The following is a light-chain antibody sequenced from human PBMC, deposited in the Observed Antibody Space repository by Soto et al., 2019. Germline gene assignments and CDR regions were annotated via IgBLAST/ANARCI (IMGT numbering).Light chain of an antibody. CDR3: QQYGSSPYT. CDR2: VAS. CDR1: QSVRRSY. J-gene: IGKJ2*01. Sequence: EAVLTQSPGTLSLSPGERATLSCRASQSVRRSYLAWYQQKPRQAPSLLIYVASSRATGIQDRFSGSGSGTDFTLTISRLEPEDFAMYYCQQYGSSPYTFGQGTKLEIK. V-gene: IGKV3-20*01.